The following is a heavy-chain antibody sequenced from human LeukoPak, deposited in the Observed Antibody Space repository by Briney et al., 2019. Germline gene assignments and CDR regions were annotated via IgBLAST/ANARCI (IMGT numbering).Heavy chain of an antibody. D-gene: IGHD4-23*01. CDR1: GGSISSGGYY. J-gene: IGHJ4*02. CDR3: ARTNSAVVTTFDY. CDR2: IYYSGST. Sequence: SETLSLTCTVSGGSISSGGYYWSWIRQHPGKGLEWIGYIYYSGSTYYNPSFKSRVTISVDTSKNQFSLKLSSVTAADTAVYYCARTNSAVVTTFDYWGQGTLVTVSS. V-gene: IGHV4-31*03.